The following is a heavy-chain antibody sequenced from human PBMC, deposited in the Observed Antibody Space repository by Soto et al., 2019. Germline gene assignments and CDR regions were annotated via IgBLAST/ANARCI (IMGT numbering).Heavy chain of an antibody. V-gene: IGHV3-30*03. CDR2: ISYDGSNK. CDR1: GFTFSSYG. CDR3: SRGLAVAGTYYDYGMDV. Sequence: QVQLVESGGGVVQPGRSLRLSCAASGFTFSSYGMHWVRQAPGKGLEWVAVISYDGSNKYYADSVKGRFTISRDNSKNTLYLQMNSLRAEYTAVYYCSRGLAVAGTYYDYGMDVWGQGTTVTVSS. D-gene: IGHD6-19*01. J-gene: IGHJ6*02.